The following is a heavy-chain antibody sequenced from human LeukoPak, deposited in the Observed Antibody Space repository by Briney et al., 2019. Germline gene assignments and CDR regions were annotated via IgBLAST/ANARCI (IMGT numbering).Heavy chain of an antibody. J-gene: IGHJ4*02. D-gene: IGHD3-22*01. CDR2: ISRDGNST. CDR3: ARDPGDRNFDY. CDR1: GFTFDDYA. V-gene: IGHV3-43*02. Sequence: GGSLRLSCAASGFTFDDYAMHWVRQPPGKGLEWVSLISRDGNSTYYAGSVKGRFTISRDNSKNTLYLQMNSLRAEDTAVYYCARDPGDRNFDYWGQGTLVTVSS.